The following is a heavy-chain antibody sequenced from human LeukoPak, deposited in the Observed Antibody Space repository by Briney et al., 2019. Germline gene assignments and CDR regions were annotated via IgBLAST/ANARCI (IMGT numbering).Heavy chain of an antibody. J-gene: IGHJ4*02. CDR3: ATGSPGRQTHFFDY. V-gene: IGHV4-59*08. D-gene: IGHD3-10*01. Sequence: AETLSLTCTVSGGSISTYYWTWIRQPPGKGLEWVGYIYSSGTTNYNPSLNSRVTISLDTSKNQFSLNLRSVTAADTAVYYCATGSPGRQTHFFDYWGGGTLVTVSS. CDR1: GGSISTYY. CDR2: IYSSGTT.